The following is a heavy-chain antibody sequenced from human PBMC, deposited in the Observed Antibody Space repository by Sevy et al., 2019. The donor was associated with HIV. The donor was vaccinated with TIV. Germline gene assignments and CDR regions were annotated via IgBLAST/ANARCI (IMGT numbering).Heavy chain of an antibody. CDR2: FTGSGTNT. D-gene: IGHD6-19*01. CDR1: GFTFSSYA. J-gene: IGHJ4*02. CDR3: GKDSILVAGHFDY. Sequence: GGSLRLSCAASGFTFSSYAMSWVRQAPGKGLEWVSSFTGSGTNTFYADSVKGRFTISRDNSKYTLYLQMNSLRAEDTAVYYCGKDSILVAGHFDYWGQGTLVTVSS. V-gene: IGHV3-23*01.